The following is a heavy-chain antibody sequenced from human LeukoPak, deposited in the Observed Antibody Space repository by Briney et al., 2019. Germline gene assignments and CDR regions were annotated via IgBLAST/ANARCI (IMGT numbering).Heavy chain of an antibody. CDR2: ISSSSSYI. V-gene: IGHV3-21*01. CDR3: AREGVAVAATDY. Sequence: GGSLRLSCAASGFTFSSYSMNWVRQTPGKGLEWVSSISSSSSYIYYADSVKGRFTISRDNAKNSLYLQMNSLRAEDTAVYYCAREGVAVAATDYWGQGTLVTVSS. J-gene: IGHJ4*02. CDR1: GFTFSSYS. D-gene: IGHD6-19*01.